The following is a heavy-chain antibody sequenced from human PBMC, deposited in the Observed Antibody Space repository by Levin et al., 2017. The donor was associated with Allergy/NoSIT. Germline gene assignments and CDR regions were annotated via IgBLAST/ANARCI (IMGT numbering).Heavy chain of an antibody. V-gene: IGHV3-30*18. CDR1: GFTFSSYG. CDR3: AKQRIFGLGCNYGMDV. CDR2: ISDDGSNN. D-gene: IGHD3-16*01. Sequence: GESLKISCAASGFTFSSYGMNWVRQAPGKGLEWVAFISDDGSNNYFLESVKGRFTISRDNSKNTLYLLMNSLRPDDTAVYYCAKQRIFGLGCNYGMDVWGQGTTVTVSS. J-gene: IGHJ6*02.